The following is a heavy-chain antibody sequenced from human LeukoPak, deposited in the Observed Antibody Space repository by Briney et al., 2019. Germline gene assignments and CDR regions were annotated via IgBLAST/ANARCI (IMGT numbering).Heavy chain of an antibody. CDR1: GGSISSYY. V-gene: IGHV4-59*08. D-gene: IGHD3-22*01. CDR3: ASPYYDSSGYYHDAFDI. Sequence: SETLSLTCTVSGGSISSYYWSWIRQPPGKGLEWIGYIYYSGSTNYNPSLKSRVTISVDTSKNQFSLKLSSVTAADTAVYYCASPYYDSSGYYHDAFDIWGQGTMVTVSS. J-gene: IGHJ3*02. CDR2: IYYSGST.